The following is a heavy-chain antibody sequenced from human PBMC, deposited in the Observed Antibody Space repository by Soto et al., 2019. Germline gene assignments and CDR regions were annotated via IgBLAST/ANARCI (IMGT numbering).Heavy chain of an antibody. V-gene: IGHV4-31*03. Sequence: QVKLQESGPGLVKPSQTLSLTCTVSGAPISTFVYYWSCVRQLPRDGLEWIGYIFHNGNTYYSPSLKSRLSISIDTSKNQFSLNLSSMTAADTAVYYCARVRRGGLAAGFDPWGQGTLVTVSS. CDR2: IFHNGNT. D-gene: IGHD6-25*01. J-gene: IGHJ5*02. CDR3: ARVRRGGLAAGFDP. CDR1: GAPISTFVYY.